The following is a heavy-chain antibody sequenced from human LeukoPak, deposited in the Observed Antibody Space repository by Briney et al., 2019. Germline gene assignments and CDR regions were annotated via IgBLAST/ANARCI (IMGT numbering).Heavy chain of an antibody. Sequence: GGSLRLSCAASGFSFRDFYMTWIRQAPGKGLEWLSHISPSSTYTNFADSVKGRSTITRDNAKSSVYLQMNSLRAEDAAVYHCVGGGYGAYWGQGIVVTVSS. CDR2: ISPSSTYT. J-gene: IGHJ4*02. CDR3: VGGGYGAY. CDR1: GFSFRDFY. V-gene: IGHV3-11*03. D-gene: IGHD5-12*01.